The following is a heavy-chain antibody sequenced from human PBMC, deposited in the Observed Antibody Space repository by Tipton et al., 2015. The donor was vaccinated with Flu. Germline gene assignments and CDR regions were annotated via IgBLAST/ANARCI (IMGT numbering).Heavy chain of an antibody. CDR2: IYPSGST. V-gene: IGHV4-4*07. CDR3: ARLSYYDVDLKNFYFDY. D-gene: IGHD3-10*02. Sequence: TLSLTCTVSGGSISSYYWSWVRQPAGTGLEWVGLIYPSGSTNYNPSLKSRVTMSVDASKNQFSLMLKSVTAADTAVYYCARLSYYDVDLKNFYFDYWGQGALVTVSS. J-gene: IGHJ4*02. CDR1: GGSISSYY.